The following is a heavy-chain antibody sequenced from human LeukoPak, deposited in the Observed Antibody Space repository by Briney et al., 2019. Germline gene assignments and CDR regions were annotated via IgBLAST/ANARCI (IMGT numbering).Heavy chain of an antibody. J-gene: IGHJ4*02. Sequence: QPGGSLRLSCAASGFTFNSYAMNWVRQAPGKGLEGVSTVSGSGDTTYYRDSVKGRFTISRDKFKNTLYLHMDSLRTEDTAIYYCGRGKVATTYWGQGALVTVSS. D-gene: IGHD1-1*01. CDR1: GFTFNSYA. CDR3: GRGKVATTY. V-gene: IGHV3-23*01. CDR2: VSGSGDTT.